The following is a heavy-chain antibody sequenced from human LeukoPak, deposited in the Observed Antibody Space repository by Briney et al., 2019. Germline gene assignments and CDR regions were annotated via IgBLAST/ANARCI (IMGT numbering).Heavy chain of an antibody. V-gene: IGHV2-5*02. CDR3: AHGRKEMAIQLSGAYYFDY. J-gene: IGHJ4*02. CDR2: IYRDGDK. Sequence: NVSGPTLVNPTQTLTLTCTFSGFSVTTSGVAVGWIRQPPGKALEYLAIIYRDGDKRYSPSLRSRLSITMDASKSQVTLSMTNMDPVDTATYYCAHGRKEMAIQLSGAYYFDYWGQGTLVIVSS. CDR1: GFSVTTSGVA. D-gene: IGHD5-18*01.